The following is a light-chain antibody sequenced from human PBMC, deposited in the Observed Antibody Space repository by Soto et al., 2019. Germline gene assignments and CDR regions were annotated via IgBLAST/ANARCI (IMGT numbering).Light chain of an antibody. J-gene: IGLJ3*02. V-gene: IGLV2-8*01. CDR3: SSFGGGNKVL. CDR2: EVS. Sequence: QSALTQPPSASGSPGQSVTISCTGTSSDVGGYNFVSWYQQHPGKVPKTMIYEVSKRPSVVPDRFSGSKSGNTAPLTVSGLQAEDEADYYCSSFGGGNKVLFGGGTKVTVL. CDR1: SSDVGGYNF.